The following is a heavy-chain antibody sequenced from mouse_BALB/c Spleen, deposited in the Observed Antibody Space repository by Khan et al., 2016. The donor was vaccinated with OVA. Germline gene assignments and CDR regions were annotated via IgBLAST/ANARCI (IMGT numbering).Heavy chain of an antibody. D-gene: IGHD3-2*02. J-gene: IGHJ2*01. CDR1: GYIFTNYW. CDR2: IYPGTDNT. Sequence: QVQLKQSGAEVVRPGASVKLSCKTSGYIFTNYWIHWVKQRSGQGLEWIARIYPGTDNTYYNEKLKDKATLTADKSSSTAYMQLSSLKSEDSAVYYCARGEALYYFDYWGQGTTLTVSS. V-gene: IGHV1-76*01. CDR3: ARGEALYYFDY.